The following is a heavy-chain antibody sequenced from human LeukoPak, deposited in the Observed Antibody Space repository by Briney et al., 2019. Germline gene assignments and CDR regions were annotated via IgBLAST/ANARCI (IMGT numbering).Heavy chain of an antibody. D-gene: IGHD3-10*01. CDR1: GFTFSNAW. J-gene: IGHJ6*02. CDR3: TTDRVVRGPDYYYGMDV. Sequence: PGGSLRLSCAASGFTFSNAWMSWVRQAPGKGLEWVGRIKSKTDGGTTDYAAPVKGRFTISRDDSKNTLYLQMNSLKTEDTAVYYCTTDRVVRGPDYYYGMDVWGQGTTVTVSS. CDR2: IKSKTDGGTT. V-gene: IGHV3-15*01.